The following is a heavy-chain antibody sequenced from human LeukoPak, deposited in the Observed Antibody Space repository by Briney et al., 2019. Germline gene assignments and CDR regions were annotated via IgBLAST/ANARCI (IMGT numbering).Heavy chain of an antibody. CDR1: GYTFTGYY. J-gene: IGHJ4*02. CDR2: INPNSGGT. Sequence: ASVKVSCKASGYTFTGYYMHWVRQAPGQGLEWMGWINPNSGGTNYAQKFQGRVTMTRDTSISTAYMELSRLRSDDTAVYYCARAVYNYYGSGSYADYWGQGTLVTVSS. D-gene: IGHD3-10*01. V-gene: IGHV1-2*02. CDR3: ARAVYNYYGSGSYADY.